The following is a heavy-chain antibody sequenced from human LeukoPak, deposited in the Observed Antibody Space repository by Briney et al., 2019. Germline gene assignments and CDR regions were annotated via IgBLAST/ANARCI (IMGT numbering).Heavy chain of an antibody. CDR1: GGSITDYY. D-gene: IGHD2-2*01. Sequence: SETLSLTCTVSGGSITDYYWGWIRQPPGKGLEWIGYDYYSGSSNYNPSLKSRVTISVDTSKNQFSLKLSSVTAADTAVYYCARERAPGDIVVVPAASDAFDIWGQGTMVTVSS. CDR2: DYYSGSS. CDR3: ARERAPGDIVVVPAASDAFDI. J-gene: IGHJ3*02. V-gene: IGHV4-59*01.